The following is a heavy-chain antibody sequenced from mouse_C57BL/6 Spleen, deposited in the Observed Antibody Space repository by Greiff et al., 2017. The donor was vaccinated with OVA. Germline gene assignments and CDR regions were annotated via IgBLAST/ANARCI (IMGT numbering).Heavy chain of an antibody. D-gene: IGHD2-3*01. Sequence: QVQLQQPGAELVKPGASVKLSCKASGYTFTSYWMHWVKQRPGRGLEWIGRIDTNGGGTKYNEKLQSKAPLTVDKPSSTAYMQRSILASEDSAVYYWARGDGSWYVDVWGTGTTVTVSS. CDR2: IDTNGGGT. V-gene: IGHV1-72*01. CDR1: GYTFTSYW. CDR3: ARGDGSWYVDV. J-gene: IGHJ1*03.